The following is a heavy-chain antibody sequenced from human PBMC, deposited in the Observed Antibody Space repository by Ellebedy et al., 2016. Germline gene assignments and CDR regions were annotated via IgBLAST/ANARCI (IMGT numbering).Heavy chain of an antibody. CDR3: ARGGWGYCSSTSCLPIDY. Sequence: SETLSLXXAVSGGSISSGGYYWSWIRQPPGKGLEWIGEINHSGSTNYNPSLKSRVTISVDTSKNQFSLKLSSVTAADTAVYYCARGGWGYCSSTSCLPIDYWGQGTLVTVSS. V-gene: IGHV4-34*01. CDR2: INHSGST. D-gene: IGHD2-2*01. CDR1: GGSISSGGYY. J-gene: IGHJ4*02.